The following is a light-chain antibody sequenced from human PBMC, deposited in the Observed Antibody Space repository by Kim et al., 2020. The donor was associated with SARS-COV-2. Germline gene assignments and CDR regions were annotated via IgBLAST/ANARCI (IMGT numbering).Light chain of an antibody. Sequence: SYELTQPPSVSVSPGQTASITCSGDRLGNKYACWYQQKPGQSPVVVIYQDTRRPSGIPERFSGSNSGNTATLTISGTQAMDEADYYCQVWDSPTTVFGGG. CDR2: QDT. J-gene: IGLJ2*01. CDR1: RLGNKY. CDR3: QVWDSPTTV. V-gene: IGLV3-1*01.